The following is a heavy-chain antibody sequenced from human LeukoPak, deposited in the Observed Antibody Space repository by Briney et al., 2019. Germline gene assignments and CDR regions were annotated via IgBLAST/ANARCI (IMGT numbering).Heavy chain of an antibody. CDR1: GFSLSTTGVG. V-gene: IGHV2-5*01. CDR2: IYWNDDK. CDR3: VHGRYGGNLAY. D-gene: IGHD5-12*01. J-gene: IGHJ4*02. Sequence: ESGPTLVKPTQTLTLTCTFSGFSLSTTGVGVTWVRQPPGKALEWLALIYWNDDKRYSPSLKTRLTITKDTSKNQVVLTMTNMDPVDTGTYYCVHGRYGGNLAYWGQGTRVTVSS.